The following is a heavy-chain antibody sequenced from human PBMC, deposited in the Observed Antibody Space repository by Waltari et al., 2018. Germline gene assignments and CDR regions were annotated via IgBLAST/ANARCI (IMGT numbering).Heavy chain of an antibody. CDR3: ARSESSGYHVFEY. V-gene: IGHV3-72*01. Sequence: EVQLVESGGGLVQPGGSLRLSCAASGFRFSGYYMDWVRLAPGKGLGWVGRSRNKANSYTTEYAASVKGRFTISRDDSKNSVYLQMNSLKSEDTAVYYCARSESSGYHVFEYWGQGTLVTVSS. CDR2: SRNKANSYTT. D-gene: IGHD3-22*01. J-gene: IGHJ4*02. CDR1: GFRFSGYY.